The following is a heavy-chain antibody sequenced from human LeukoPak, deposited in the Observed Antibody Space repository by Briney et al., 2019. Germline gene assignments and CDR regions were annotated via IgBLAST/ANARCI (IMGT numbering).Heavy chain of an antibody. Sequence: GGSLRLSCAASGFTFSSYEMNWVREAPGKGLXXVSYISSNGSTIYYADSVKGRFTISRDNAKNSLYLQMNSLRAEDTAVYYCARGGYSYATVGYWGQGTLVTVSS. CDR3: ARGGYSYATVGY. D-gene: IGHD5-18*01. CDR1: GFTFSSYE. CDR2: ISSNGSTI. J-gene: IGHJ4*02. V-gene: IGHV3-48*03.